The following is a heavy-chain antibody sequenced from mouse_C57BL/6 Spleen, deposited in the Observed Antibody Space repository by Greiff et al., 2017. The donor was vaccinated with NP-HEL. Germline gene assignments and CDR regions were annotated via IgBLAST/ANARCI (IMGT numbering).Heavy chain of an antibody. CDR3: ASGRSYGNYGFAY. J-gene: IGHJ3*01. D-gene: IGHD2-1*01. Sequence: QVQLQQPGAELVKPGASVKMSCKASGYTFTSYWITWVKQRPGQGLEWIGDIYPGSGSTNNNEKFKSKATLTVDTSSSTAYMQLSSLTSEDSAVYYCASGRSYGNYGFAYWGQGTLVTVSA. V-gene: IGHV1-55*01. CDR1: GYTFTSYW. CDR2: IYPGSGST.